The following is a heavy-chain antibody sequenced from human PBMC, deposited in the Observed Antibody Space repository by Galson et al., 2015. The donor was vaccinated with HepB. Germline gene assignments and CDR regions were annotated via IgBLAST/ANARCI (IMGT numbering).Heavy chain of an antibody. CDR1: GFTFSSYA. D-gene: IGHD1-14*01. Sequence: SLRLSCAASGFTFSSYAMHWVRQAPGKGLEWVAVISYDGSNKYYADSVKGRFTISRDNSKNTLYLQMNSLRAEDTAVYYCAREHRSFDYWGQGTLVTVSS. V-gene: IGHV3-30*04. CDR3: AREHRSFDY. J-gene: IGHJ4*02. CDR2: ISYDGSNK.